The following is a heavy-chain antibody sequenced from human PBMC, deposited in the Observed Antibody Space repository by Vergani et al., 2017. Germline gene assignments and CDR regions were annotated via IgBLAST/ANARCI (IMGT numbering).Heavy chain of an antibody. V-gene: IGHV1-69*04. CDR2: IIPILGIA. D-gene: IGHD6-6*01. Sequence: QVQLVQSGAEVKKPGSSVKVSCKASGGTFSSYAISWVRQAPGQGLEWMGRIIPILGIANYAQKFQGRVTITADKSTSTAYMELSSLGSEDTAVYYCAGEDGLIAARGGVYGMDVWGQGTTVTVSS. J-gene: IGHJ6*02. CDR3: AGEDGLIAARGGVYGMDV. CDR1: GGTFSSYA.